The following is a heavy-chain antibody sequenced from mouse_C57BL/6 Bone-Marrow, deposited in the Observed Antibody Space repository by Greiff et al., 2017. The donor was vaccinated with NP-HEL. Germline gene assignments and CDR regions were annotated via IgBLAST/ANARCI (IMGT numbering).Heavy chain of an antibody. Sequence: EVQLQQSGPELVKPGASVKISCKASGYTFTDYYMNWVKPSHGKSLEWIGDINPNNGGTSYNQKFKGKATLTVDKSSSTAYMELRSLTSEDSAVYYCARGWAYWYFDVWGTGTTVTVSS. CDR2: INPNNGGT. J-gene: IGHJ1*03. D-gene: IGHD1-1*02. CDR1: GYTFTDYY. CDR3: ARGWAYWYFDV. V-gene: IGHV1-26*01.